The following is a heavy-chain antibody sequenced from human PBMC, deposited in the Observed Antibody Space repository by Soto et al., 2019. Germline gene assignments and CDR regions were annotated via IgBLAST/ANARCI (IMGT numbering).Heavy chain of an antibody. CDR1: GHISGHYG. J-gene: IGHJ4*02. CDR2: ISAHRGHT. V-gene: IGHV1-18*01. CDR3: GRDGDQWDQRFCDN. Sequence: QVQLVQSAPELTKPGASVKVSCRVSGHISGHYGISWVRLRAGQGLEWMGWISAHRGHTNYAHKFRGRVTMTTDPATATVSRELTNLVSDVTAVDFCGRDGDQWDQRFCDNWGQGTVVTVSS. D-gene: IGHD1-26*01.